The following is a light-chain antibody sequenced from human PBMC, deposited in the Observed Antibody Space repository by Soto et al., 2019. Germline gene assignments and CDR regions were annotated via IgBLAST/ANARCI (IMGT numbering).Light chain of an antibody. CDR3: QQSYISPYT. J-gene: IGKJ2*01. CDR2: SAS. V-gene: IGKV1-39*01. Sequence: DIQMTQSPASLSASVGDRVTITCRASQSISKNLNWYQHKVGKAPQLLIYSASDSQAGVPPRFSGSGSGTDFTLIISGLQPEDFATYYCQQSYISPYTFGQGTKVDIK. CDR1: QSISKN.